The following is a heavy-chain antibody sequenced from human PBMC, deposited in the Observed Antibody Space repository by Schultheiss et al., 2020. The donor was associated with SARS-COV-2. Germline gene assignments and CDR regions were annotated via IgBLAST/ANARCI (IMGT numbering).Heavy chain of an antibody. CDR3: ARGGEEDAFDI. D-gene: IGHD3-10*01. CDR1: GFTFSNYG. Sequence: GESLKISCAASGFTFSNYGMHWVRQAPGKGLEWVAVIWYDGSNKYYADSVKGRFTISRDNSKNTLYLQMNSLRAEDTAVYYCARGGEEDAFDIWGQGTMVTVSS. CDR2: IWYDGSNK. V-gene: IGHV3-33*01. J-gene: IGHJ3*02.